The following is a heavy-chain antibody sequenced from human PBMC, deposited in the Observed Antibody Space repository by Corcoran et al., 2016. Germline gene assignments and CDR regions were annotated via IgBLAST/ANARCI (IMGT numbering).Heavy chain of an antibody. J-gene: IGHJ4*01. CDR1: GFTVSSNH. Sequence: EVQLVESGGGLIQPGGSLRLSCAASGFTVSSNHMSWVRQAPGKGLEWVSVIYKGGSTYYADSVKGRFTISIDNSKNTLSLQMNSLRAEDTAVYYCTRGGGNSPFDYWCHGTLVTVSS. V-gene: IGHV3-53*01. CDR2: IYKGGST. D-gene: IGHD1-26*01. CDR3: TRGGGNSPFDY.